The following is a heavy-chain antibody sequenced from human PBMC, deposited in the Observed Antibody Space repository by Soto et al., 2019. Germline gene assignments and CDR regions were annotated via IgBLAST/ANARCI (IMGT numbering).Heavy chain of an antibody. J-gene: IGHJ4*02. CDR2: ISGSGGST. CDR3: AKNGGGEETAHGDY. CDR1: GFTFSSYA. D-gene: IGHD5-18*01. Sequence: GPLKLSYATSGFTFSSYAMSWVRQAPGKGLEWVSAISGSGGSTYYADSVKGRFTISRDNSKNTLYLQMNSLRAEDTAVYYCAKNGGGEETAHGDYWGQGTLVTVSS. V-gene: IGHV3-23*01.